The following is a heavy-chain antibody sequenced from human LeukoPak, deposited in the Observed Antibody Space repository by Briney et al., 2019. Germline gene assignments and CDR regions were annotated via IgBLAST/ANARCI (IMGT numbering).Heavy chain of an antibody. J-gene: IGHJ4*02. Sequence: GASVKVSCKTSGYNFPSYTMHWLRQAPGQSPEWMGSINGDNGNTKYSEKFQDRVTFTRDTSASSACMELSSLRSEDTAVYYCARSSSGTYHYWGQGTLVTVSS. CDR3: ARSSSGTYHY. V-gene: IGHV1-3*01. CDR2: INGDNGNT. CDR1: GYNFPSYT. D-gene: IGHD3-10*01.